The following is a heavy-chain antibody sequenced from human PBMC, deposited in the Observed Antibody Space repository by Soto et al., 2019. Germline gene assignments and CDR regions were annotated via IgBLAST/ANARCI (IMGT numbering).Heavy chain of an antibody. CDR2: ISAYNGNT. Sequence: ASVKVSCKASGYTFTSYGISWVRQAPGQGLEWMGWISAYNGNTNYAQKLQGRVTMTTDTSTSTAYMELSSLRSEDTAVYYCARGYYYDSSGYRQYYYGMDVWGQGTTVTVSS. V-gene: IGHV1-18*04. D-gene: IGHD3-22*01. CDR3: ARGYYYDSSGYRQYYYGMDV. J-gene: IGHJ6*02. CDR1: GYTFTSYG.